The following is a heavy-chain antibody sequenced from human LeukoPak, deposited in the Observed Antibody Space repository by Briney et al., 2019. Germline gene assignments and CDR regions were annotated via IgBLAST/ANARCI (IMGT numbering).Heavy chain of an antibody. CDR1: GYTFTSYY. J-gene: IGHJ6*02. CDR3: ARGALTDYCYYYGMDV. V-gene: IGHV1-46*01. CDR2: INPSGGST. Sequence: ASVKVSCKASGYTFTSYYMHWVRQAPGQGLEWMGIINPSGGSTSYAQKFQGRVTMTRDTSTSTVYMELSSLRSEDTAVYYCARGALTDYCYYYGMDVWGQGTTVTVSS.